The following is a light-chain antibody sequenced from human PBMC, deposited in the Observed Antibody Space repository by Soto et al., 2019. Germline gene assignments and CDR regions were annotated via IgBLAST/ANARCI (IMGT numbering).Light chain of an antibody. Sequence: EIVLTQSPGTLSLSPGERATLSCRASQSVSRTYLAWYQQTPGQAPRLLIYGASNRATGVPDRFSGSGSGTDFTLTISGLEPEDFAVDYCQQYDRSPFTFGQGTRLEIK. CDR2: GAS. CDR1: QSVSRTY. V-gene: IGKV3-20*01. CDR3: QQYDRSPFT. J-gene: IGKJ5*01.